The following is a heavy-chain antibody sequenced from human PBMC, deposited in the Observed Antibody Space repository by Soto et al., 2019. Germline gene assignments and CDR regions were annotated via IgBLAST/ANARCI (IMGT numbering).Heavy chain of an antibody. J-gene: IGHJ2*01. CDR2: INAGNGNT. CDR1: GYSFTSYA. V-gene: IGHV1-3*01. D-gene: IGHD1-26*01. Sequence: QVQLVQSGAEVKKPGASVKVSCKASGYSFTSYAMHWVRQAPGQRLEWMGWINAGNGNTKYSQKFQGRVTITRDPSASSAYLELSSLRSEDTAVYYCARGGSLHWYFDLWGRGTLVTVSS. CDR3: ARGGSLHWYFDL.